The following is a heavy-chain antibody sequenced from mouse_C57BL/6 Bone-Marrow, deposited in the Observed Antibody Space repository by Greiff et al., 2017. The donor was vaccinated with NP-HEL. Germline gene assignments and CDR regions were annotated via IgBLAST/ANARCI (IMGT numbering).Heavy chain of an antibody. J-gene: IGHJ4*01. CDR1: GYTFTSYW. Sequence: VQLQQPGAELVKPGASVKLSCKASGYTFTSYWMHWVKQRPGQGLEWIGMIHPNSGSTNYNEKFKSKATLTVDKSSSTAYMQLSSLTSADSAVYYCARPIYYYGSGGAMDYWGQGTSVTVSS. CDR3: ARPIYYYGSGGAMDY. V-gene: IGHV1-64*01. CDR2: IHPNSGST. D-gene: IGHD1-1*01.